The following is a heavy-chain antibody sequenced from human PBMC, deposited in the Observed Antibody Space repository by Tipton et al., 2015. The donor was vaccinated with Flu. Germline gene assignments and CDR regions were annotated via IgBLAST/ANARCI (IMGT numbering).Heavy chain of an antibody. CDR2: IYYSGST. Sequence: TLSLTCTVSGGSISSSSYYWGWIRQPPGKGLEWIGSIYYSGSTYYNPSLKSRVTISVDTSKNQFSLKLSSVTAADTAVYYCASTAQPKLYYFDYWGQGTLVTVSS. D-gene: IGHD5-18*01. CDR3: ASTAQPKLYYFDY. J-gene: IGHJ4*02. V-gene: IGHV4-39*01. CDR1: GGSISSSSYY.